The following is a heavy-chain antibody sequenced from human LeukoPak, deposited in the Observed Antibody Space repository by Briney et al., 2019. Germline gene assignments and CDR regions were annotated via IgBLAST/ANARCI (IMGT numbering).Heavy chain of an antibody. Sequence: GGSLRLSCAASGFTFSNYWMHWVRQDPGKGLVWVSFINPDGSTTNYADSVKGRFTISRDNAKNALYLQMNSLRAEDTAVYYCARTRRYYGSGSYYYYMDVWGKGTTVTVSS. D-gene: IGHD3-10*01. V-gene: IGHV3-74*01. CDR1: GFTFSNYW. CDR2: INPDGSTT. CDR3: ARTRRYYGSGSYYYYMDV. J-gene: IGHJ6*03.